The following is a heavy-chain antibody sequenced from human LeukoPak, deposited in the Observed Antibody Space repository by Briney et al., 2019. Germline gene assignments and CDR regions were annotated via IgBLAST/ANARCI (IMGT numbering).Heavy chain of an antibody. CDR1: GFTFSSYE. CDR3: AKWIVVVVAATYY. Sequence: GGSLRLSCAASGFTFSSYEMNWVRQAPGKGLEWVSYISSSGSTIYYADSVKGRFTISRDNSKNTLYLRMNSLRAEDTAIYYCAKWIVVVVAATYYWGQGTLVTVSS. D-gene: IGHD2-15*01. V-gene: IGHV3-48*03. CDR2: ISSSGSTI. J-gene: IGHJ4*02.